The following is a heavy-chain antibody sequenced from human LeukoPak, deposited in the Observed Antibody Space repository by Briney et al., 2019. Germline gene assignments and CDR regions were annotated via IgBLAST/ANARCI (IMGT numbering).Heavy chain of an antibody. Sequence: PGRSLRLSCAASGFTFSSYAMHWVRQAPGKGLEWVAVIWYDGSNKYYADSVKGRFTISRDNSKNTLYLQMNSLRAEDTAVYYCARESTEERPGCWGQGTLVTVSS. CDR3: ARESTEERPGC. V-gene: IGHV3-33*01. J-gene: IGHJ4*02. CDR2: IWYDGSNK. CDR1: GFTFSSYA. D-gene: IGHD1-1*01.